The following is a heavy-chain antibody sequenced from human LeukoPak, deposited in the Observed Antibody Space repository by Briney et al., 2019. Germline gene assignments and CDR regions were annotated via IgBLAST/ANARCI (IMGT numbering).Heavy chain of an antibody. J-gene: IGHJ4*02. D-gene: IGHD3-10*01. V-gene: IGHV4-39*07. CDR1: GGSITSSNYY. CDR2: LYDAGNT. CDR3: VRDVTVRGSPYRRYFDF. Sequence: SETLSLTCTVSGGSITSSNYYWAWIRQPPGKGLEWIGSLYDAGNTYYNPSLKSRVAISVDTAKKQVSLRLTSLTAADTAVYYCVRDVTVRGSPYRRYFDFWGQGSLVAVSS.